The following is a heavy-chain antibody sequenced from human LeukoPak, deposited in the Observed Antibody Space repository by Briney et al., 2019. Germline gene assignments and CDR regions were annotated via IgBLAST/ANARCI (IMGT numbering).Heavy chain of an antibody. V-gene: IGHV3-74*01. CDR2: INTDRSFT. J-gene: IGHJ4*02. Sequence: GGSLRLSCVASGFTFSSYWMHWVRQAPGKGLVWVSRINTDRSFTDYADSVKGRFTISRDNAKNTLYLQMNSLRAEDTAVYYCASKWDLAQWGQGTLVTVSS. CDR1: GFTFSSYW. CDR3: ASKWDLAQ. D-gene: IGHD1-26*01.